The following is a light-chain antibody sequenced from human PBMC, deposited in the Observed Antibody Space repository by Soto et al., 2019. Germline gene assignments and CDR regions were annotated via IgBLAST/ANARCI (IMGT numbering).Light chain of an antibody. CDR2: SDN. CDR1: SSNIGTNT. CDR3: AAWDVSLVV. J-gene: IGLJ2*01. V-gene: IGLV1-44*01. Sequence: QAVVTQPPSASGTPGQRGTISCSGSSSNIGTNTVIWYQQLPGAAPKLLIYSDNQRPSGVPDRFSGSKSGTSASLAISGLQSEDEADYYCAAWDVSLVVFGGGTKLTVL.